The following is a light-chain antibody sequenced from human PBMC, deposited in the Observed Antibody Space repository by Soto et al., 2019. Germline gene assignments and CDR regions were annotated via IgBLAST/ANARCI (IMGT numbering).Light chain of an antibody. V-gene: IGKV1-5*01. J-gene: IGKJ1*01. CDR1: QSISNW. Sequence: IHMTHSPSTLPASVGDRFTITCRASQSISNWLAWYQQKPGTAPKVLIYHASNLQSGVPSRFSGSGSGTQFTLNIRRLKPDDFENYQRQNYNTYSFGQGTKVDIK. CDR2: HAS. CDR3: QNYNTYS.